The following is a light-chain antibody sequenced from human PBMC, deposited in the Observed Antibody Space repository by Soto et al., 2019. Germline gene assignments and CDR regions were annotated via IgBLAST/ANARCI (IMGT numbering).Light chain of an antibody. Sequence: QSALTQPASVSGSPGLSIAISCTGTSSDVGGYNSVSWYQQHPGKAPKLMIYDVSNRPSGVSNRFSGSKSGNTASLTISSLQAEDEGDYYCSSYTTGGSYVFGTGTKVTVL. J-gene: IGLJ1*01. CDR2: DVS. CDR1: SSDVGGYNS. V-gene: IGLV2-14*01. CDR3: SSYTTGGSYV.